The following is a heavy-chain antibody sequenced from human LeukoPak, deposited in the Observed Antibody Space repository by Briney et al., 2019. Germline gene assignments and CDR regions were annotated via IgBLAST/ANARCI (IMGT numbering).Heavy chain of an antibody. J-gene: IGHJ4*02. CDR2: IIPIFGTA. D-gene: IGHD3-3*01. V-gene: IGHV1-69*01. Sequence: ASVKVSCKASGGTFTSYAISWVRQAPGQGVEWMGGIIPIFGTANYAQKFQGRVTITADESTSTAYMELSSLRSEDTAVYYCARGYDFWSDYWGQGTLVTVSS. CDR1: GGTFTSYA. CDR3: ARGYDFWSDY.